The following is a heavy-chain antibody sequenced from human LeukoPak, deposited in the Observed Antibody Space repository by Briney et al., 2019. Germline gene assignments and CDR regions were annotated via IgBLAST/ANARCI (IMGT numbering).Heavy chain of an antibody. D-gene: IGHD3-22*01. CDR1: GGSFSGYY. J-gene: IGHJ4*02. CDR3: ARNYDSSGYSDY. CDR2: LNHSGST. V-gene: IGHV4-34*01. Sequence: SETLSLTCAVYGGSFSGYYWSWIRQPPGKGLEWIGELNHSGSTNYNPSLKSRVTISVDTSKNQFSLKLSSVTAADTAVYYCARNYDSSGYSDYWGQGTLVTVSS.